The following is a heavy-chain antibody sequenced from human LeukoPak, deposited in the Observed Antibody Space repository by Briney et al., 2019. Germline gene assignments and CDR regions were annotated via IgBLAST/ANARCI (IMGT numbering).Heavy chain of an antibody. CDR1: GSAFDEHG. D-gene: IGHD2-2*01. V-gene: IGHV3-20*04. CDR2: INWSGRST. Sequence: GGSLRLSCTASGSAFDEHGMSWVRQVPGKGLEWVSGINWSGRSTGYADPLRGRFTISRDNAKNSLYLQMDSLRAEDTALYYCARAPITSPFYFDYWGQGTLVTVSS. CDR3: ARAPITSPFYFDY. J-gene: IGHJ4*02.